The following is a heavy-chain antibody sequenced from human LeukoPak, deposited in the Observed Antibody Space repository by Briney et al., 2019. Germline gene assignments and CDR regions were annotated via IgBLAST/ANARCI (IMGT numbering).Heavy chain of an antibody. D-gene: IGHD3-16*01. CDR3: ARDPPSRGTRYFDY. CDR1: GFTFSSYS. V-gene: IGHV3-21*01. Sequence: KSGGSLRLSCAASGFTFSSYSMNWVRQAPGKGLEWVSSISSTSTYIDYVDSVKGRFTISRDNDKNSLYLQMDSLGAEDTAVYYCARDPPSRGTRYFDYWGEGTLVTVSS. J-gene: IGHJ4*02. CDR2: ISSTSTYI.